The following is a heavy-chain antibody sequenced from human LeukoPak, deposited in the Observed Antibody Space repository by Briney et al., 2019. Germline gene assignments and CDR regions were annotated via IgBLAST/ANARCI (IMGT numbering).Heavy chain of an antibody. J-gene: IGHJ4*02. CDR2: ISSSGSTI. V-gene: IGHV3-11*04. CDR3: ARIGYSSSCLDF. D-gene: IGHD2-2*01. Sequence: GGSLRLSCAASGFTFSDYYMSWIRQAPGKGLEWVSYISSSGSTIYYADSVKGRFTISRDNAKNSVYLQMNSLRAGDTAVYYCARIGYSSSCLDFWGQGTLVTVSS. CDR1: GFTFSDYY.